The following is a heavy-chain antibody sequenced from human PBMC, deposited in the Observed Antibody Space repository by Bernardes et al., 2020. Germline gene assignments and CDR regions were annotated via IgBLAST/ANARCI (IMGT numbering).Heavy chain of an antibody. CDR2: ISGYNDNT. V-gene: IGHV1-18*01. Sequence: ASVKVSCKASGYTFTRFGVSWVRQAPGQGLEWMGWISGYNDNTIFTHKLQGRVTMTTDTSTSTAYMELRSLRSDDTAVYYCARAPQNFGADVFSLPHFDNWGQGALVTVSS. J-gene: IGHJ4*02. CDR3: ARAPQNFGADVFSLPHFDN. CDR1: GYTFTRFG. D-gene: IGHD4-17*01.